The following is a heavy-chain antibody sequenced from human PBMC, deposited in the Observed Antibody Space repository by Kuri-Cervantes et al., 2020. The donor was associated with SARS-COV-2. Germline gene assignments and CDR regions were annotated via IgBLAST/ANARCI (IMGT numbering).Heavy chain of an antibody. J-gene: IGHJ6*02. CDR3: ARDLSHSSSWYMGYYYYGMDV. V-gene: IGHV3-33*01. Sequence: GESLKISCAASGFTFSSYGMHWVRQAPGKGLEWVAVIWYDGSNKYYADSVKGRFTISRDNSKNTLYLQMNSLRAEDTAVYYCARDLSHSSSWYMGYYYYGMDVWGQGTTVTVSS. D-gene: IGHD6-13*01. CDR1: GFTFSSYG. CDR2: IWYDGSNK.